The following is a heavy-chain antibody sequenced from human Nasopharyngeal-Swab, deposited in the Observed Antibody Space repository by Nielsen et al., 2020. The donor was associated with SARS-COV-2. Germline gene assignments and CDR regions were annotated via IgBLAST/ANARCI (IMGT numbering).Heavy chain of an antibody. Sequence: GESLKISCAASGFTFSSYSMNWVRQAPGKGLEWVSYISSSSSSTIYYADSVKGRFTISRDNAKNSLYLQMNSLRDEDTAVYYCARAWWLRGYFDYWGQGTLVTVSS. CDR1: GFTFSSYS. CDR2: ISSSSSSTI. J-gene: IGHJ4*02. CDR3: ARAWWLRGYFDY. V-gene: IGHV3-48*02. D-gene: IGHD5-12*01.